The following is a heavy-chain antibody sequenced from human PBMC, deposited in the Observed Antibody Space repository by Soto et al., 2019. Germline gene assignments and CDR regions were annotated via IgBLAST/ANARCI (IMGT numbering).Heavy chain of an antibody. D-gene: IGHD3-3*01. CDR2: IYYSGST. CDR1: GGSVSSGSYY. Sequence: PSQTLSLTCTVSGGSVSSGSYYWSWIRQPPGKGLEWIGYIYYSGSTNYNPSLKSRVTISVDTSKNQFSLKLSSVTAADTAVYYCARGTQTYYDFWSGYPGYYYYGMDVWGQGTTLTVSS. CDR3: ARGTQTYYDFWSGYPGYYYYGMDV. J-gene: IGHJ6*02. V-gene: IGHV4-61*01.